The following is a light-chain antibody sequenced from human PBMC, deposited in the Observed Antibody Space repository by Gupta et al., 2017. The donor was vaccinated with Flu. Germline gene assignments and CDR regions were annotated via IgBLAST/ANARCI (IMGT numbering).Light chain of an antibody. V-gene: IGLV1-40*01. CDR3: QSFDNRLSGYV. J-gene: IGLJ1*01. CDR2: DNT. Sequence: QSVLTQPPSVSGAPGPRVTISCTGSSSNIGAGFHVHWYQQVPGTAPKLLIYDNTNRPSGVPDRFSGSMSGTSASLAIXGXQTEDEXDYYCQSFDNRLSGYVFGTGTKVTVL. CDR1: SSNIGAGFH.